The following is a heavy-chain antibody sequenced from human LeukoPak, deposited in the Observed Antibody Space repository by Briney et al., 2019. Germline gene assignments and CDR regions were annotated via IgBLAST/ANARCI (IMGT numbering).Heavy chain of an antibody. D-gene: IGHD5-18*01. CDR1: GGSISSSNHY. Sequence: SATLSLTCTVSGGSISSSNHYWGWIRQPPGKGLEWLGSFYYSGNTYYNPSLKSRVTISVDTSKNQFSLKLTSVTAADTAVYYCVRHLGYSYGPGDYWGQGTLVTVSS. CDR3: VRHLGYSYGPGDY. CDR2: FYYSGNT. J-gene: IGHJ4*02. V-gene: IGHV4-39*01.